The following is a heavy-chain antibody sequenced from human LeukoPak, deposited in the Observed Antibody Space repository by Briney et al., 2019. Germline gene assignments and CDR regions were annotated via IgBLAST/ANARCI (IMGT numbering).Heavy chain of an antibody. V-gene: IGHV3-23*01. J-gene: IGHJ4*02. CDR1: GFTFSSFG. CDR2: IRGSGDNT. CDR3: AKNQGTAVTKIDY. Sequence: GGSLILSCAASGFTFSSFGMGWVRQAPGKGLEWVSAIRGSGDNTYYADSVKGRFTISRDNSKNTLYLQMNSLRAEDTAVYYCAKNQGTAVTKIDYWGQGTLVTVSS. D-gene: IGHD4-17*01.